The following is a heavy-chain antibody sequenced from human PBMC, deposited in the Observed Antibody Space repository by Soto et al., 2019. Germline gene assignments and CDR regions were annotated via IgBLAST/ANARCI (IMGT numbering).Heavy chain of an antibody. J-gene: IGHJ6*02. CDR2: LIPILNSP. CDR3: AREAPYCTLATCPKFYDMDV. CDR1: GGTFGSYA. D-gene: IGHD2-8*01. V-gene: IGHV1-69*01. Sequence: QVQLVQSGAEVKKPGSSVKVSCKASGGTFGSYAITWVRRAPGQGLEWLGGLIPILNSPAYAQKFKARVVITADEITNTAYMELNSLRFYDTAVYYCAREAPYCTLATCPKFYDMDVWGQATSVTVAS.